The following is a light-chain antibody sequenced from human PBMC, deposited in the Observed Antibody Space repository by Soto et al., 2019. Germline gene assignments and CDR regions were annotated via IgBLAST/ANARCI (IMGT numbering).Light chain of an antibody. V-gene: IGLV2-14*01. J-gene: IGLJ1*01. CDR2: EVS. Sequence: QSALTQPASVSGSPGQSITISCTGTSSDVGGYNYVSWYQQHPGKAPKLMIYEVSNWPSGVSPRFSGSKSGNTASLTISGLQAEDEADYYCITYTSSITRYVFGAGTKLTVL. CDR3: ITYTSSITRYV. CDR1: SSDVGGYNY.